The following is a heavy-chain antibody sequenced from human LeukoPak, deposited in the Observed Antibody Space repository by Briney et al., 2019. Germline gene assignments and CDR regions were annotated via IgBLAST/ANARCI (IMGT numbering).Heavy chain of an antibody. CDR2: IWYDGSNK. Sequence: GRSLRLSCAASGFTFSSYGMHWVRQAPGKGLEWVAVIWYDGSNKYYADSVKGRFTISRDNSKNTLYLQMNSLRAEDTAVYYCAGPYRSPDYYYYYGMDVWGQGTTVTVSS. CDR1: GFTFSSYG. J-gene: IGHJ6*02. CDR3: AGPYRSPDYYYYYGMDV. D-gene: IGHD3-16*02. V-gene: IGHV3-33*01.